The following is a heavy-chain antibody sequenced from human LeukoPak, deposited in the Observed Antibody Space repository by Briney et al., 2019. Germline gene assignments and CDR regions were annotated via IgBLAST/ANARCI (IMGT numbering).Heavy chain of an antibody. CDR2: IYYSGST. D-gene: IGHD3-10*01. Sequence: PSETLSLTCTVSGGAITGYYWSWIRRPPGKGLEWIGYIYYSGSTNYNPSLKSRVTMSVDTSKKQFSLKLSSVTAADTAVYYCARGYYGSGSYTVGAFDIWGQGTMVTVSS. CDR1: GGAITGYY. CDR3: ARGYYGSGSYTVGAFDI. V-gene: IGHV4-59*01. J-gene: IGHJ3*02.